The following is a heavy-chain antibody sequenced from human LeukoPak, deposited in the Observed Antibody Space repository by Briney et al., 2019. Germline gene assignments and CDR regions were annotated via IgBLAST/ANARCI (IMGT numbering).Heavy chain of an antibody. D-gene: IGHD6-19*01. CDR3: ATTLGSGWKFDY. Sequence: GGSLRLSCAASGLIFSNYGIHWVRQAPGKGLEWVAVISYDGSNKYADSVKGRFTISRDNSKNTLFLQMNSLRPDDTAVYYCATTLGSGWKFDYWGQGTLVTVSS. J-gene: IGHJ4*02. CDR2: ISYDGSNK. V-gene: IGHV3-30*03. CDR1: GLIFSNYG.